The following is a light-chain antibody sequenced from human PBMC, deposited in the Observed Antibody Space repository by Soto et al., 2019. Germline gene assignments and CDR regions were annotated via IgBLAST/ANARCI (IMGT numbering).Light chain of an antibody. V-gene: IGLV2-11*01. Sequence: QSALTQPRSVSGSPGQSVTISCTGTSSDVGDYNYVSWYQQHPGKAPKVMIYDVSKRPSGVPDRFSGSKSGNTASLTISGLQAEDEADSYCCSYAGSYTLVFGGGTKLTVL. CDR2: DVS. CDR3: CSYAGSYTLV. J-gene: IGLJ2*01. CDR1: SSDVGDYNY.